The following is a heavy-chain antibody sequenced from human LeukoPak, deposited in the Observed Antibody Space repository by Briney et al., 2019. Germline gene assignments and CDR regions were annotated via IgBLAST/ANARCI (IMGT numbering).Heavy chain of an antibody. D-gene: IGHD2-15*01. V-gene: IGHV6-1*01. CDR1: GDSVSSITAA. CDR2: TFHRSKWYH. J-gene: IGHJ4*02. CDR3: ARDGWPAFDY. Sequence: SQTLSLTCAVSGDSVSSITAAWNWIRQSPSRGLEWLGRTFHRSKWYHDYAVSVKSRITINPDTSKNQFSLQLNSVTPEDTAVYHCARDGWPAFDYWGQGTLVTVSS.